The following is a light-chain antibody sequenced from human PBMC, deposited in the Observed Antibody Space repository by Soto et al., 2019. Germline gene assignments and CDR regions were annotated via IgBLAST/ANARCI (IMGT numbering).Light chain of an antibody. Sequence: QSVLTQPRSVSGSPGQSVTISCTGTSSDVGGYNYVSWYQQYPGKGPKLIIYDVTERPSGAPDRFSGSKSGNTASPTISGLQAEDEADYYCCSYAGSYTYIFGSGTRSPS. V-gene: IGLV2-11*01. CDR2: DVT. J-gene: IGLJ1*01. CDR1: SSDVGGYNY. CDR3: CSYAGSYTYI.